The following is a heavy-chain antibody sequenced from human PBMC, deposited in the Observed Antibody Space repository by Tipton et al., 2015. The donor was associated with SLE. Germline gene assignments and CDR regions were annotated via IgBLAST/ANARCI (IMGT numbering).Heavy chain of an antibody. Sequence: TLSLTCAVSGGSISSSYWWSWVRQPPGKGLEWIGEIYHGGSTNYNPSLKSRVTISVDKSQNKFSLQLSSVTAADTAVYYCATDLFYDFWRDSPGRGWYFDLWGRGTLVTVPS. CDR3: ATDLFYDFWRDSPGRGWYFDL. V-gene: IGHV4-4*02. J-gene: IGHJ2*01. CDR2: IYHGGST. D-gene: IGHD3-3*01. CDR1: GGSISSSYW.